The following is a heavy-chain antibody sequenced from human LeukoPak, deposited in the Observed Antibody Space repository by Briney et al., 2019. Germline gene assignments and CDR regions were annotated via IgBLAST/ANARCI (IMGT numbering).Heavy chain of an antibody. D-gene: IGHD2-15*01. CDR1: GGSISSGSYY. CDR2: IYTSGST. CDR3: ARDVVVVAATDWFDP. V-gene: IGHV4-61*02. Sequence: TLSLTCTVSGGSISSGSYYWSWIRQPAGKGLEWIGRIYTSGSTNYNPSLKSRVTISVDTSKNQFSLKLSSVTAADTAVYYCARDVVVVAATDWFDPWGQGTLVTVSS. J-gene: IGHJ5*02.